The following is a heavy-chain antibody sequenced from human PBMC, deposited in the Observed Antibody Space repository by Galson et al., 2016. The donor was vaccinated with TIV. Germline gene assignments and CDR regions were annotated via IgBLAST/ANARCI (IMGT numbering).Heavy chain of an antibody. CDR3: AKDASSQVHDSGSFDS. CDR2: IAYDGSYK. CDR1: GFTFSSYN. J-gene: IGHJ4*02. V-gene: IGHV3-30*18. Sequence: SLRLSCAASGFTFSSYNMHWVRQAPGKGLEWVAVIAYDGSYKHYAGSVKGRFTVSRDNSKTTLDLQMNSLGAEDTALYYCAKDASSQVHDSGSFDSWGQGTLVTVSS. D-gene: IGHD3-10*01.